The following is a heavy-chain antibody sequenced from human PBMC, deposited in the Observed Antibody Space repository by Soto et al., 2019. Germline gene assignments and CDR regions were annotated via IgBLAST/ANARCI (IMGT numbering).Heavy chain of an antibody. J-gene: IGHJ4*02. CDR3: ARDLSYGDFLSSDYYFDY. CDR2: INPSGGST. D-gene: IGHD4-17*01. CDR1: GYTFTSYY. V-gene: IGHV1-46*01. Sequence: ASVKVSCKASGYTFTSYYMHWVRQAPGQGLEWMGIINPSGGSTSYAQRFQGRVTMTRDTSTSTVYMELSSLRSEDTAVYYCARDLSYGDFLSSDYYFDYWGQGTLVTVSS.